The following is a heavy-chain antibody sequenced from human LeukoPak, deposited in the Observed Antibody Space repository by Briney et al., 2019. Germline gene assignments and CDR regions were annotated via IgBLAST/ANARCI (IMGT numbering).Heavy chain of an antibody. CDR3: ARANSSGWYIDY. Sequence: QAGGSPRLSCAASGFTFSSYAMSWVRQAPGKGLEWVSAISGSGGSTYYADSVKGRFTISRDNSKNTLYLQMNSLRAEDTAVYYCARANSSGWYIDYWGQGTLVTVSS. CDR2: ISGSGGST. CDR1: GFTFSSYA. V-gene: IGHV3-23*01. J-gene: IGHJ4*02. D-gene: IGHD6-19*01.